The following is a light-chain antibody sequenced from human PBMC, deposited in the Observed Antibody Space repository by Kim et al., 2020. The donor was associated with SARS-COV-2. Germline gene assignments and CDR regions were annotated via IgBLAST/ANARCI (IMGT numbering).Light chain of an antibody. V-gene: IGLV3-9*01. CDR2: RDS. CDR1: NIGSKN. Sequence: SVALGQTARITCGGNNIGSKNVHWYQQKSGQATVLVIYRDSNRPSGIPERFSGSNSGNTATLTISRAQAGDEADYYCHVWDSSTAVFGGGTKLAVL. J-gene: IGLJ3*02. CDR3: HVWDSSTAV.